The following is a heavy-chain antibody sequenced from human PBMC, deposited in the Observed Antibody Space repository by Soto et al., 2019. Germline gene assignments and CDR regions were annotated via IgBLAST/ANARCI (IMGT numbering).Heavy chain of an antibody. CDR2: IYYSGST. D-gene: IGHD3-10*01. J-gene: IGHJ4*02. Sequence: QVQLQESGPGLVKPSETLSLTCIVSGGSVSSNTYYWSWIRQPPGKGLEYIGYIYYSGSTNYNPSPKGRATISVDTSKDQFSLKLSSVTAAGTVVYYCAGGRITMIRGVMEFFDYWGQGILVTVSS. V-gene: IGHV4-61*01. CDR3: AGGRITMIRGVMEFFDY. CDR1: GGSVSSNTYY.